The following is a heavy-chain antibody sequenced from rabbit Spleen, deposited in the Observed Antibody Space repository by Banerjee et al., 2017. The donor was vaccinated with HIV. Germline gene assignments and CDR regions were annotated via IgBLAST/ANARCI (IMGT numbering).Heavy chain of an antibody. J-gene: IGHJ6*01. CDR2: IDPLFGIT. CDR3: ARDAGTSFSTYGMDL. Sequence: QVQLVESGGGLVQPGGSLKLSCKASGFDFSNYGVSWVRQAPGKGLEWIGYIDPLFGITYYANWAKGRFTISKTSSTTVTLQMTSLTAADTATYFCARDAGTSFSTYGMDLWGPGTLVTVS. CDR1: GFDFSNYG. D-gene: IGHD8-1*01. V-gene: IGHV1S39*01.